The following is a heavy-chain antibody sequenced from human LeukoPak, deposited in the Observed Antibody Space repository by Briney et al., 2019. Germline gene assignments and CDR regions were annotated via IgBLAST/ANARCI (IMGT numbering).Heavy chain of an antibody. CDR3: ARGYCTSSSCYNDY. CDR1: GFTFSTYG. J-gene: IGHJ4*02. Sequence: AGSSLRLSCAASGFTFSTYGMHWVRQAPGKGLEWVATMSFDVNNKYYADSVRGRFTISRDNSKNTLYLQMNSLGAEDTAVYSCARGYCTSSSCYNDYWGQGTLVTVSS. D-gene: IGHD2-2*02. V-gene: IGHV3-30*19. CDR2: MSFDVNNK.